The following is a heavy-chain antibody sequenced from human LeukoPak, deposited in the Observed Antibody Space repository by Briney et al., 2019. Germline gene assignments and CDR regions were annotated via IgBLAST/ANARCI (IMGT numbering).Heavy chain of an antibody. D-gene: IGHD6-19*01. CDR1: GFTFSSYA. CDR2: ISGSGGST. Sequence: GGSLRLSCAASGFTFSSYAMSWVRQAPGKGLEWVSAISGSGGSTYHADSVKGRFTISRDNSKNTLYLQMNSLRAEDTAVYYCAKSFSGWYYCDYWGQGTLVTVSS. V-gene: IGHV3-23*01. CDR3: AKSFSGWYYCDY. J-gene: IGHJ4*02.